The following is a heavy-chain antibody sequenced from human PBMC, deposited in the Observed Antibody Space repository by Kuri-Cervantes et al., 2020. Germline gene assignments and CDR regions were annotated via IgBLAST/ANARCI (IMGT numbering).Heavy chain of an antibody. Sequence: GGSLRLSCEASGFIFSNYAMTWVRQAPGKGLEWVSTISGIFGRKQFADSVQGRFTVFRDDAKKTLYLQMNSLRAEDTAVYYCARGALGRSNGSPGLWGQGTLVTVSS. CDR2: ISGIFGRK. CDR1: GFIFSNYA. D-gene: IGHD1-26*01. V-gene: IGHV3-23*01. J-gene: IGHJ4*02. CDR3: ARGALGRSNGSPGL.